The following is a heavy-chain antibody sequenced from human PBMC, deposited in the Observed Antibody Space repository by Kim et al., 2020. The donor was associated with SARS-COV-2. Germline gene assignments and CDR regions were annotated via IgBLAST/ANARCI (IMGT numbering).Heavy chain of an antibody. CDR1: GGTFSSYA. V-gene: IGHV1-69*13. CDR3: ARWTTPGYCSGGRCYRGGGDDTYGMDV. J-gene: IGHJ6*02. Sequence: SVKVSCKASGGTFSSYAISWVRQAPGQGLEWMGGIIPIFGTANYAQKFQGRVTITADESTSTPYMELSSLRSEDTAVYYCARWTTPGYCSGGRCYRGGGDDTYGMDVWGQGTTVTVSS. D-gene: IGHD2-15*01. CDR2: IIPIFGTA.